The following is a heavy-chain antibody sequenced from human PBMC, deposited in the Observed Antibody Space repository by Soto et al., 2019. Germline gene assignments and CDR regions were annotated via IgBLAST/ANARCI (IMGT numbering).Heavy chain of an antibody. CDR3: AKGKYSSSSTFDC. D-gene: IGHD6-6*01. CDR2: ISHDGSNK. V-gene: IGHV3-30*18. Sequence: QVQLVESGGGVVQPGRSLRLSCATSGFTFSSYGMHWVRQAPGKGLEWVAGISHDGSNKYHADSVKGRLTISRDNSKNTLYLQMNSLSPEDTAVYYCAKGKYSSSSTFDCWGQGTLVTVSS. J-gene: IGHJ4*02. CDR1: GFTFSSYG.